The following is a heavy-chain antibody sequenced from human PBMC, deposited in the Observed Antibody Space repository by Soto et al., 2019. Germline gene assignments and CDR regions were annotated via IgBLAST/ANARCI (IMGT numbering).Heavy chain of an antibody. CDR2: SYYSGST. J-gene: IGHJ4*02. D-gene: IGHD1-26*01. CDR1: GASIRNYY. Sequence: QVHLQESGPGLVKPSETLSLTCTVSGASIRNYYWSWIRQPPGKGLEWIGFSYYSGSTNYNPSLNSRVTMSVDTSKNQFSLKLTSVTAADTAVYYCARDQNGSPHFDYWGQGILDTVSS. CDR3: ARDQNGSPHFDY. V-gene: IGHV4-59*01.